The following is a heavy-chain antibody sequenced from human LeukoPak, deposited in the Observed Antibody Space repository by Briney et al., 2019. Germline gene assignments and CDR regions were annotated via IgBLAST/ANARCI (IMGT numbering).Heavy chain of an antibody. V-gene: IGHV4-38-2*02. J-gene: IGHJ4*02. CDR1: GYSISSGYY. CDR3: ARVSGYDWESFYDY. CDR2: IYHSGST. Sequence: TSSETLSLTCTVSGYSISSGYYWGWIRQPPGKGLEWIGSIYHSGSTYYNPSLKSRVTISVDTSKNQFSLKLSSVTAADTAMYYCARVSGYDWESFYDYWGQGSLVTVSS. D-gene: IGHD5-12*01.